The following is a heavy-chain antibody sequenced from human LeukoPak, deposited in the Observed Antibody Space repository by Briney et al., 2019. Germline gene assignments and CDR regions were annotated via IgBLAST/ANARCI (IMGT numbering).Heavy chain of an antibody. CDR1: GYTFTSYD. CDR2: MNPNSGNT. D-gene: IGHD1-14*01. CDR3: ARLRKIIRNRRSYYYYYYMDV. J-gene: IGHJ6*03. Sequence: ASVKVSCKASGYTFTSYDINWVRQATGQGLEWMGWMNPNSGNTGYAQKFRGRVTMTRNTSISTAYMELSSLRSEDTAVYYCARLRKIIRNRRSYYYYYYMDVWGKGTTVTVSS. V-gene: IGHV1-8*01.